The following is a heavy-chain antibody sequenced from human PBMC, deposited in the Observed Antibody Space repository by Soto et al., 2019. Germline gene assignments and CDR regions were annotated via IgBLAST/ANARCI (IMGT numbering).Heavy chain of an antibody. Sequence: SETLSLTCTFSGCSLSSGCDYLSWIRPHPGKGLEWIGYIYYSGSTYYNPSLKSRVTISVDTSKNQFSLKLSSVTAADTAVYSCTRGYVVAAPAYDYCGQGTLVTVSS. J-gene: IGHJ4*02. CDR1: GCSLSSGCDY. CDR2: IYYSGST. V-gene: IGHV4-31*03. D-gene: IGHD2-15*01. CDR3: TRGYVVAAPAYDY.